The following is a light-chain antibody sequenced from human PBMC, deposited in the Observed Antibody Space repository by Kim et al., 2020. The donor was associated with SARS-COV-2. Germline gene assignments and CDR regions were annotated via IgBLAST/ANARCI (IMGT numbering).Light chain of an antibody. V-gene: IGLV2-8*01. CDR3: NSYAGNNNWV. CDR1: SIDLSTYNF. J-gene: IGLJ3*02. Sequence: QSALTQPPSASGSPGQSVTISCTGTSIDLSTYNFVSWYQQHPGKAPKLIIYEVIKRPSGVPDRFSGSKSGNTASLTVSGLQAEDEADYYCNSYAGNNNWVFGGGTQLTVL. CDR2: EVI.